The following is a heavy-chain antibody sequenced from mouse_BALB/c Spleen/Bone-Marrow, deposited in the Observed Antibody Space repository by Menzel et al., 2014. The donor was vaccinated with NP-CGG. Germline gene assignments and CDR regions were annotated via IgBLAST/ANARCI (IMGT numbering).Heavy chain of an antibody. V-gene: IGHV1-9*01. CDR2: ILPGSGST. CDR3: GNYYAMDY. J-gene: IGHJ4*01. CDR1: GYTFSSYW. Sequence: QVQLQQSGAELMKPGASVKISCKATGYTFSSYWIEWVKQGPGHGLEWIGEILPGSGSTNYNEKFRGKATFTADTSSNTAYMQLSSLTSEDSAVYYCGNYYAMDYWGQGTSVTVSS.